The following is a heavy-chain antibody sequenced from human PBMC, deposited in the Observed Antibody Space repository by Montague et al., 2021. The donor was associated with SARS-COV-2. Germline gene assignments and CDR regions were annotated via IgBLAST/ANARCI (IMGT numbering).Heavy chain of an antibody. V-gene: IGHV3-30-3*01. Sequence: SLRLSCAASGFTFSSYAMHWVRQAPGKGLEWVAVISYDGSNKYYADSVKGRFTISRDNSKNTLYLQMNSLRAEDTAVYYCARDERSLALLWFGELLYTYLDYWGQGTLVTVSS. J-gene: IGHJ4*02. D-gene: IGHD3-10*01. CDR3: ARDERSLALLWFGELLYTYLDY. CDR2: ISYDGSNK. CDR1: GFTFSSYA.